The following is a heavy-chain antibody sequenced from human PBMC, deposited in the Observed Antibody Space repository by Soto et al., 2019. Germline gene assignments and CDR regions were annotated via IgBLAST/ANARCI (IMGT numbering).Heavy chain of an antibody. V-gene: IGHV1-2*02. Sequence: ASVKVSCKASGYTFTGYYIHWVRQAPGQGLEWMGWINPNSGGTNYAQKFQGRVTMTRDTSISTAYMELSRLRSDDTAVYYCARESTGGKGLCDIWGQGTLITVSS. CDR2: INPNSGGT. CDR1: GYTFTGYY. J-gene: IGHJ3*02. CDR3: ARESTGGKGLCDI. D-gene: IGHD2-15*01.